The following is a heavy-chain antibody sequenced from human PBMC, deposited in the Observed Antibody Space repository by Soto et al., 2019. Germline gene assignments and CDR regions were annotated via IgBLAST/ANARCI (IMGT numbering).Heavy chain of an antibody. CDR2: IKQDGNEK. J-gene: IGHJ3*01. CDR3: ARGLGSSGWYCPWDAFDV. V-gene: IGHV3-7*01. Sequence: EVQLVESGGGLVQPGGSLRLSCAVSGFTFSDYWMSWVRQAPGKGLEWVANIKQDGNEKYYVDSVKGRFTISRDNAKKPLSRQSNSRIAQDTAVYYCARGLGSSGWYCPWDAFDVWGQWTVVTVSS. D-gene: IGHD6-19*01. CDR1: GFTFSDYW.